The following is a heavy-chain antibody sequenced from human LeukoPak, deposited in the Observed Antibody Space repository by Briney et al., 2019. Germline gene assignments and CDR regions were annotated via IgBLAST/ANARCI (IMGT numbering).Heavy chain of an antibody. V-gene: IGHV4-38-2*02. J-gene: IGHJ4*02. CDR1: GYSISSGYY. CDR2: IYHSGST. CDR3: ARVRGYCSSTICYRCYFDY. Sequence: LETLSLTCTVSGYSISSGYYWGWIRQPPGKGLEWIGTIYHSGSTYYNPSLKSRVTISVDTSKNQFSLKLTSVTAADTAVYCCARVRGYCSSTICYRCYFDYWGQGTLVTVSS. D-gene: IGHD2-2*01.